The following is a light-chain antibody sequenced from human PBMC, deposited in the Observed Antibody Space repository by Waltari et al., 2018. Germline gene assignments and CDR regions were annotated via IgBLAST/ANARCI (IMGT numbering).Light chain of an antibody. Sequence: DIQMTQSPSSLSASVGDRVTITCRTSQSIAIYLNWYQQKPGKAPKLLIYAASSLQSGVPSRFSGSGSGTDFTLTISSLQPEDFATYYCQQYNSYSRTFGQGTKVEIK. CDR3: QQYNSYSRT. V-gene: IGKV1-39*01. J-gene: IGKJ1*01. CDR2: AAS. CDR1: QSIAIY.